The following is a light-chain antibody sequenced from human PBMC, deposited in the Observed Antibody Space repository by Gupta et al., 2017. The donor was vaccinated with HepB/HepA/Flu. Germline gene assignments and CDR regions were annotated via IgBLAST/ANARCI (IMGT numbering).Light chain of an antibody. Sequence: EIVMTKSQDSRAVSLGERATINCKSSQSVLSSSNNKNYLAWYQQKPGQPPKLLIYWASIRESGVPDRFSGSGSGTDFTLTISSLQAEDVAVYYCQQYYSTPYTFGQGTKLEIK. CDR3: QQYYSTPYT. V-gene: IGKV4-1*01. J-gene: IGKJ2*01. CDR2: WAS. CDR1: QSVLSSSNNKNY.